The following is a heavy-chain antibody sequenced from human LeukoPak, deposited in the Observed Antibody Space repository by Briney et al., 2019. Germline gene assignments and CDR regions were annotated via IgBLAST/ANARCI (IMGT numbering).Heavy chain of an antibody. V-gene: IGHV4-59*01. CDR1: GGSISSYY. CDR3: TRERPATNYFDY. D-gene: IGHD1-7*01. CDR2: IYYSGST. Sequence: SETLSLTCTVSGGSISSYYWSWIRQPPGKGLEWIGYIYYSGSTNYNPSLKSRVTTSVDTSKKQFSLKLSSVTAADTAVYYCTRERPATNYFDYWGQGTLVTVSS. J-gene: IGHJ4*02.